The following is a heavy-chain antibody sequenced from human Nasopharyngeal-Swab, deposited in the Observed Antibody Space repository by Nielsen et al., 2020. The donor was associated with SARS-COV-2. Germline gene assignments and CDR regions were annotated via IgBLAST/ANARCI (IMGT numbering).Heavy chain of an antibody. CDR2: FDNVDGET. V-gene: IGHV1-24*01. CDR1: GYSLAEFELS. D-gene: IGHD1/OR15-1a*01. Sequence: ASVKVSCKVSGYSLAEFELSMHWVRQAPGKGLEWMGSFDNVDGETIYAQKFQARVTMTEDTSTDTAYMELSSLRSDDTAMYYCATESITGTVIYAFAFWGQGTMVTVSS. J-gene: IGHJ3*01. CDR3: ATESITGTVIYAFAF.